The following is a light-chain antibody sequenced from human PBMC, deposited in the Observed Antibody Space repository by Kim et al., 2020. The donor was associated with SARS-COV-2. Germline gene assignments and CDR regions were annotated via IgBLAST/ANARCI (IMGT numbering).Light chain of an antibody. V-gene: IGKV1-39*01. Sequence: IPLTQSPSSLSASVGDRVTITCRASQMISNYLAWYQQKRPGTSPKLLIYDAFSLHTGVPPRFSGSLSGTNFSLTISSLQPEDFATYYCQQSFSKPITFGQGTRLEIK. J-gene: IGKJ5*01. CDR3: QQSFSKPIT. CDR2: DAF. CDR1: QMISNY.